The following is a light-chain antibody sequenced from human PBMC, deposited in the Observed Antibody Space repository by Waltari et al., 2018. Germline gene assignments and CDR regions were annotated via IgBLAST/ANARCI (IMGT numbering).Light chain of an antibody. Sequence: DIQLTQSPSTLSASVGDRVTITCRASQSIHDWLAWYQQEPGKAPKVLLYQASNLQGGVPSRFSGSYSGTEFTLTISSLQPDDFATYYCQQYDAYPYTFGQGTKLEIK. J-gene: IGKJ2*01. CDR2: QAS. V-gene: IGKV1-5*03. CDR3: QQYDAYPYT. CDR1: QSIHDW.